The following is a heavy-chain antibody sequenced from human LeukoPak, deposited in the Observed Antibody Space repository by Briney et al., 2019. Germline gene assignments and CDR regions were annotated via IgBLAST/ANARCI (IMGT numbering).Heavy chain of an antibody. J-gene: IGHJ4*02. CDR1: GFTFGRHW. Sequence: GGSLRLSCAASGFTFGRHWMSWVRQAPGKGLEWVAHMNQGGSETTNVDSVKGRFTISRDDAKNLVLLQMNSLRVEDTAVYYCARDGVAGGFDYWGQGILVTVSS. CDR3: ARDGVAGGFDY. V-gene: IGHV3-7*01. CDR2: MNQGGSET. D-gene: IGHD6-19*01.